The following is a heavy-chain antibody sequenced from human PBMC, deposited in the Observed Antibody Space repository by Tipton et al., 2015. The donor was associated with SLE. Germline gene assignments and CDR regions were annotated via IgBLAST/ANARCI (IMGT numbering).Heavy chain of an antibody. J-gene: IGHJ6*02. CDR3: AREGLVQGVSTRYGMDV. CDR2: IRYDGSNK. CDR1: GFTFSSYG. D-gene: IGHD3-10*01. V-gene: IGHV3-30*02. Sequence: SLRLSCAASGFTFSSYGMHWVRQAPGKGLEWVAFIRYDGSNKYYADSVKGRFTISRDNSKNTLYLQMNSLRAEDTAVYYCAREGLVQGVSTRYGMDVWGQGTTVTVSS.